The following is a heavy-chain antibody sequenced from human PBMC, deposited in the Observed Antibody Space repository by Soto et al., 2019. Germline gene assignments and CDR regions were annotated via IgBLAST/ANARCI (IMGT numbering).Heavy chain of an antibody. CDR1: CYTFISYL. Sequence: ASVKVSCKVSCYTFISYLINCVRQSPGQGLEWMGWISAYNVNTNYAQKLQGRVTMTTDTSTSTAYMELRSLRSDDTAVYYCAREARRIRPTTWFDNWGPGTLVKVSS. J-gene: IGHJ5*02. V-gene: IGHV1-18*01. CDR2: ISAYNVNT. D-gene: IGHD1-1*01. CDR3: AREARRIRPTTWFDN.